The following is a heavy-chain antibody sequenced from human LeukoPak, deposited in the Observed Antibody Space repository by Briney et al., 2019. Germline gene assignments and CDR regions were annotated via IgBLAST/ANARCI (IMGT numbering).Heavy chain of an antibody. J-gene: IGHJ3*01. CDR3: ARRSITMIVGFDV. Sequence: SETLSLTCTVSGGSISSYYWSWIRQPPGKGLEWIGYIYYSGSTNYNPSLKSRVTISVDTSKNQFSLKLSSVTAADTAVYYCARRSITMIVGFDVWGQGTMVTASS. CDR1: GGSISSYY. V-gene: IGHV4-59*08. CDR2: IYYSGST. D-gene: IGHD3-22*01.